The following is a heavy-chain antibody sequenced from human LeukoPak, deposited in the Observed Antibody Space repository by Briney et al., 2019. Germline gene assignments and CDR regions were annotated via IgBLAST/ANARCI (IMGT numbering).Heavy chain of an antibody. Sequence: SETLSLTCTVSGGSISSYYWSWIRQPPGKGLEWIGYIYYSGSTNYNPSLKSRVTISVDTSKNQFSLKLSSVTAADTAVYYCAREGNSWGGERVHFDIWGQGTMVTVSS. CDR1: GGSISSYY. CDR3: AREGNSWGGERVHFDI. V-gene: IGHV4-59*01. D-gene: IGHD2/OR15-2a*01. CDR2: IYYSGST. J-gene: IGHJ3*02.